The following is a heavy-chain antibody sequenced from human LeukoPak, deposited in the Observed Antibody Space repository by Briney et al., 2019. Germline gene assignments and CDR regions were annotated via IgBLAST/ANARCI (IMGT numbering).Heavy chain of an antibody. D-gene: IGHD6-19*01. CDR1: GGTFSSYA. CDR2: IIPILGIA. Sequence: SAKVSCRASGGTFSSYAISWVRQAPGQGLEWMGRIIPILGIANYAQKFQGRVTITADKSTSTAYMELSSLRSEDTAVYYCARQQWLVQSPLDYWGQGTLVTVSS. CDR3: ARQQWLVQSPLDY. V-gene: IGHV1-69*04. J-gene: IGHJ4*02.